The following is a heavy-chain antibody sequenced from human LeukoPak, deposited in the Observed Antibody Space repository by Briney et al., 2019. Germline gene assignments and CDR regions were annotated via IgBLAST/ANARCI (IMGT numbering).Heavy chain of an antibody. D-gene: IGHD3-10*01. CDR2: VDPEDGET. CDR3: VTDTQVAPGDIIMFRDY. J-gene: IGHJ4*02. V-gene: IGHV1-69-2*01. CDR1: GYRFIDYY. Sequence: ATVNISCKASGYRFIDYYIYWVQQAPGKGLEWMGRVDPEDGETVYAEKFKDRLTMTADTSTNTAYMELTSLRSADKAVYYCVTDTQVAPGDIIMFRDYWGQGALVTVSS.